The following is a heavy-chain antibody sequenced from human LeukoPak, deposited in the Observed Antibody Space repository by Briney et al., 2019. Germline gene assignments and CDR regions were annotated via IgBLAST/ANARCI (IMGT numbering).Heavy chain of an antibody. V-gene: IGHV1-18*04. J-gene: IGHJ4*02. CDR3: ARDGTVATTSFDY. CDR1: GYTFTGYY. D-gene: IGHD4-17*01. CDR2: ISAYNGNT. Sequence: ASVKVFCKASGYTFTGYYMQWVRQAPGQGLEWMGWISAYNGNTNYAQKLQGRVTMTTDTSTSTAYMELRSLRSDDTAVYYCARDGTVATTSFDYWGQGTLVTVSS.